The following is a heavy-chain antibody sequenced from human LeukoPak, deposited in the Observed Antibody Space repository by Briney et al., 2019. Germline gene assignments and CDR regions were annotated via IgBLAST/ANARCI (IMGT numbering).Heavy chain of an antibody. CDR3: ARQLGYCSDGSCYFDY. CDR1: GFTFSNYA. Sequence: PGGSMRLSCAATGFTFSNYAMSWVRQAPGRGLEWVSAISNNGGSTYDADSMKGRFTISRDNSKNTLHLQMNRLRAEDTAVYHCARQLGYCSDGSCYFDYWGQGTLVTVSS. D-gene: IGHD2-15*01. J-gene: IGHJ4*02. CDR2: ISNNGGST. V-gene: IGHV3-23*01.